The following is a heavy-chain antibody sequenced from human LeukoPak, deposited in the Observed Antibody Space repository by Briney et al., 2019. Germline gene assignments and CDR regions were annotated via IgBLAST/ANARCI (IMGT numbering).Heavy chain of an antibody. CDR3: ARDSYQDYYGRFDP. CDR2: IRDDGNNK. D-gene: IGHD3-10*01. CDR1: GFSFSNHG. V-gene: IGHV3-33*01. Sequence: GGSLRLSCAASGFSFSNHGMHWVRQAPGKRLGWVAVIRDDGNNKRYANSVNGRFTISRDNSENTLYLQMNGLTAEDTAMYYCARDSYQDYYGRFDPWGQGTLVIVSS. J-gene: IGHJ5*02.